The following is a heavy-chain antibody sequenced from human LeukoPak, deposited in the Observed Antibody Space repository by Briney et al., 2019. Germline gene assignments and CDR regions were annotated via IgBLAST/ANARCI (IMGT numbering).Heavy chain of an antibody. CDR2: ISSSSSYI. D-gene: IGHD2-2*01. CDR3: ARLALTNAFDI. V-gene: IGHV3-21*01. J-gene: IGHJ3*02. Sequence: GGSLRLSCAVSGFTFSSYSMNWVRQAPGKGLEWVSSISSSSSYIYYADSVKGRFTISRDNAKNSLYLQMNSLRAEDTAVYYCARLALTNAFDIWGQGTMVTVSS. CDR1: GFTFSSYS.